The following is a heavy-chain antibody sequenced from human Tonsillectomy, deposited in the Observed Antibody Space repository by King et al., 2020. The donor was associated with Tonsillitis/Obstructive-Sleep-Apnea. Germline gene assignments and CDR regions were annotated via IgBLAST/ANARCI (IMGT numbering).Heavy chain of an antibody. CDR1: GYTFTSYY. J-gene: IGHJ6*04. CDR3: ARVPEECTGGVWSPGGGCLDV. V-gene: IGHV1-46*01. CDR2: INPSGGST. D-gene: IGHD2-8*02. Sequence: VQLVESGAEVKKPGASVKVSCKASGYTFTSYYMHWVRQAPGQGLEWMGIINPSGGSTSYAQKFQGRVTMTRDTSTSTVYMELSSLRSEDTAVYYCARVPEECTGGVWSPGGGCLDVKGKGTTVTVSS.